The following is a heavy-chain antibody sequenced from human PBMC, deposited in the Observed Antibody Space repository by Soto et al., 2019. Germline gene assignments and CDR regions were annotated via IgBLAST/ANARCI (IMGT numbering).Heavy chain of an antibody. V-gene: IGHV3-48*02. D-gene: IGHD5-18*01. Sequence: EVQLVESGGGLVQPGESLRLSCTASGITFSSYSMNWVRQAPGKGLEWLSYISSSKTTYADSVKGRFTISSDNAKXSEYLQMNSLRDEDTAVYYCVGDQDVHTPMVHGNYWGRGTRVTVSA. CDR1: GITFSSYS. CDR2: ISSSKTT. CDR3: VGDQDVHTPMVHGNY. J-gene: IGHJ4*02.